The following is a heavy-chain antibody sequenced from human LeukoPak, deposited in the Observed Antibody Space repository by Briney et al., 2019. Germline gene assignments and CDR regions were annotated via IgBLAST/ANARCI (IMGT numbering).Heavy chain of an antibody. CDR3: TTNNYADYIPDY. V-gene: IGHV3-15*01. Sequence: KPGGSLRLSCAASGFTFNNAWMTWVRQAPGKGLEWVGQIQSGGTTDYAAPVEGRFTISRDDSKTTLYLQMNSLKTDDTAVYYCTTNNYADYIPDYWGQGTLVTVSS. J-gene: IGHJ4*02. CDR2: IQSGGTT. D-gene: IGHD4-17*01. CDR1: GFTFNNAW.